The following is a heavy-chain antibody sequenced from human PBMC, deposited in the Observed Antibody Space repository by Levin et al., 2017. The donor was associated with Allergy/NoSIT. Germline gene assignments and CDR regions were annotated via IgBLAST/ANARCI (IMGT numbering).Heavy chain of an antibody. CDR2: ISYDGSNK. Sequence: SCAASGFTFSSYGMHWVRQAPGKGLEWVAVISYDGSNKYYADSVKGRFTISRDNSKNTLYLQMNSLRAEDTAVYYCAKDGVEWELLGHYFDYWGQGTLVTVSS. CDR1: GFTFSSYG. V-gene: IGHV3-30*18. D-gene: IGHD1-26*01. J-gene: IGHJ4*02. CDR3: AKDGVEWELLGHYFDY.